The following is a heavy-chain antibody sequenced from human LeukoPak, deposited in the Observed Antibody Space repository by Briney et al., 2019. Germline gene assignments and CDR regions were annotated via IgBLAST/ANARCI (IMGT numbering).Heavy chain of an antibody. D-gene: IGHD3-10*01. V-gene: IGHV4-39*01. CDR2: IYSSGTT. CDR1: GASIRNTSFY. J-gene: IGHJ4*02. Sequence: PSETLSLTCAVSGASIRNTSFYWGWIRQPPGKGLQWIASIYSSGTTYYNPSIKSRITLFVDTSKNQVSLKLRSVTAADTAVYYCARDARYGSGSYIDSWGQGTLVTVSS. CDR3: ARDARYGSGSYIDS.